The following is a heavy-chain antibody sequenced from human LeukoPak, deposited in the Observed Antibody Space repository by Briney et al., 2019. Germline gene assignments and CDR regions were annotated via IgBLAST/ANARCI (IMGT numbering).Heavy chain of an antibody. CDR3: AKDKGSGGSSYGMDV. CDR2: ISWNSGSI. V-gene: IGHV3-9*01. CDR1: GFTFDDYA. J-gene: IGHJ6*02. Sequence: GRSLRLSCAASGFTFDDYAMHWVRQAPGKGLEWVSGISWNSGSIGYADSVKGRFTISRDNAKNSLYLQMSSLRAEDTALYYCAKDKGSGGSSYGMDVWGQGTTVTVSS. D-gene: IGHD2-15*01.